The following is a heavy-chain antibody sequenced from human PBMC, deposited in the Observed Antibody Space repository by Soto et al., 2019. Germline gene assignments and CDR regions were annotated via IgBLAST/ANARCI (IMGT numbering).Heavy chain of an antibody. J-gene: IGHJ2*01. V-gene: IGHV1-69*12. D-gene: IGHD6-13*01. Sequence: QVQLLQSGAEVKKPGSSVTVSCKASGGTFSSNAIGWVRQAPGQGLEWMGGIVPMFGTPKNAQKFQGRVTITADESKSTAYMELSSLRSDDTAVYYCARLEQQLVDYWYFDLWGRGTLVTVSS. CDR3: ARLEQQLVDYWYFDL. CDR2: IVPMFGTP. CDR1: GGTFSSNA.